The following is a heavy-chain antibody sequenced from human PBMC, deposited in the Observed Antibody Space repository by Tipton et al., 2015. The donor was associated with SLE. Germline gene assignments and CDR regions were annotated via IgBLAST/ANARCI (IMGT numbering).Heavy chain of an antibody. D-gene: IGHD6-13*01. CDR3: ARVWGIAAAAYFDS. CDR2: IYYSGST. J-gene: IGHJ4*02. Sequence: TLSLTCTVSGGSISTYYWSWIRQPPGKGLEWIGYIYYSGSTNYNPSLKSRVTISVDTSKNQFSLKLSSVTAADTAVYYCARVWGIAAAAYFDSWGQGTLVTVSS. V-gene: IGHV4-59*01. CDR1: GGSISTYY.